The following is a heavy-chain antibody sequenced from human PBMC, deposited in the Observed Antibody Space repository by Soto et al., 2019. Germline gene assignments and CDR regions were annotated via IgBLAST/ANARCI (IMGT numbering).Heavy chain of an antibody. Sequence: GGSLRLSCTASGFTFSYALMTWVRQSPGKGLEWVGRITTKTDGVTTDCAAPVKGRFTISRDDSKDTLYLQMNNLKTEDTAVYYCTAATGYCSSTSCSGPWGQGTLVTVSS. V-gene: IGHV3-15*01. D-gene: IGHD2-2*01. CDR3: TAATGYCSSTSCSGP. CDR1: GFTFSYAL. J-gene: IGHJ5*02. CDR2: ITTKTDGVTT.